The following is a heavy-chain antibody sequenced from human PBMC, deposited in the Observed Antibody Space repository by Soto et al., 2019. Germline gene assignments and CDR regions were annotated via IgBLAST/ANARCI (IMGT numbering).Heavy chain of an antibody. J-gene: IGHJ3*02. CDR3: GRDGEWFGELLQAFDI. Sequence: QVQLVQSGAEVKKPGASVKVSCKASGYTFTSYGISWVRQAPGQGLEWMGWISAYNGNTNYAQKLQGRVTMTTDTSASKGYVELGSLISDDTAVYYCGRDGEWFGELLQAFDIGGQGTMVTVSS. CDR1: GYTFTSYG. D-gene: IGHD3-10*01. CDR2: ISAYNGNT. V-gene: IGHV1-18*01.